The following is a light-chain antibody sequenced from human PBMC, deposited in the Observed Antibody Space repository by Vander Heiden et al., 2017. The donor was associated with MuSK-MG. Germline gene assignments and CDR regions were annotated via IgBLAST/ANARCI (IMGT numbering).Light chain of an antibody. J-gene: IGLJ2*01. CDR3: QSHDDYTPVV. V-gene: IGLV6-57*01. Sequence: FVLTQPHSVSESPGKTVTISCTRSSGSIVSNYVQWYLHRPGSSPIMLIYEDDRRPSGVPNRFSASIDSSSNSASLTISGLQTEDEADYYCQSHDDYTPVVFGGGTKLTVL. CDR2: EDD. CDR1: SGSIVSNY.